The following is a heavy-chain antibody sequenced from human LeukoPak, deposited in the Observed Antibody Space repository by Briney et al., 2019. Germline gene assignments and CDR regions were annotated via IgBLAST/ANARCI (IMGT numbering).Heavy chain of an antibody. CDR1: GYSISSGYY. V-gene: IGHV4-38-2*02. CDR3: ARVHYYDASDYSTSNWFDP. J-gene: IGHJ5*02. CDR2: IYHSGST. Sequence: SETLSLTCTVSGYSISSGYYWGWIRQPPGKGLEWIGSIYHSGSTYYNPSLKGRVTISLDPSKNQFSLKLTSVAAADTALYHCARVHYYDASDYSTSNWFDPWGQGTLVTVSS. D-gene: IGHD3-22*01.